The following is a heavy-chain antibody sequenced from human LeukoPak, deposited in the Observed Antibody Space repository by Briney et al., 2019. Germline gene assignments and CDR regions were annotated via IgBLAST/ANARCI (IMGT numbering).Heavy chain of an antibody. V-gene: IGHV3-23*01. Sequence: GGSLRLSCAASGFTFSSYAMGWVRQAPGKGLEWVSAISGSGGSTYYADSVKGRFTISRDNSKNTLYLQMNSLRAEDTAVYYCAKHIAVAGTLLIDYWGQGTLVTVSS. CDR3: AKHIAVAGTLLIDY. J-gene: IGHJ4*02. D-gene: IGHD6-19*01. CDR1: GFTFSSYA. CDR2: ISGSGGST.